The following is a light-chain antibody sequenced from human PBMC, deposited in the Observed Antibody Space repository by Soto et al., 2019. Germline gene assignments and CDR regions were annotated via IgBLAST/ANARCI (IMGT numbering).Light chain of an antibody. Sequence: DIHMTQSPSTLSASVGDRVTITCRARQSISLWLAWYQQKPGKAPNLLIYKTSSLETGVPSRFSGSGSGTDFTLIISSLHPDEFATYYCQDWNAYSWTFGQGTKV. CDR3: QDWNAYSWT. CDR1: QSISLW. J-gene: IGKJ1*01. V-gene: IGKV1-5*03. CDR2: KTS.